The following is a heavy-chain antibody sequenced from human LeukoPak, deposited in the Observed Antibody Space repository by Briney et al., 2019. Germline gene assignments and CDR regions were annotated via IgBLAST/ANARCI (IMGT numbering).Heavy chain of an antibody. Sequence: SETLSLTCTVSGGSISSYYWSWIREPPGKGLEWIGYIYYSGSTKYKPSLKSRVTISVDTSKNQFSLKLSSVTAADTAVYYCARGRFLDAFDIWGQGTMVTVSS. V-gene: IGHV4-59*01. D-gene: IGHD3-3*01. CDR2: IYYSGST. CDR3: ARGRFLDAFDI. CDR1: GGSISSYY. J-gene: IGHJ3*02.